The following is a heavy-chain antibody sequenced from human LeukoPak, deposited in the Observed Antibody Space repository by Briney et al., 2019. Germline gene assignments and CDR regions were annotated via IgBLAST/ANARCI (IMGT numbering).Heavy chain of an antibody. CDR3: ARGGSYLSAFDT. CDR2: IIPIFGTA. V-gene: IGHV1-69*06. CDR1: GGTFSSYA. J-gene: IGHJ3*02. Sequence: SVKVSCKASGGTFSSYAISWVRQAPGQGLEWMGGIIPIFGTANYAQKFQGRVTITADKSTSTAYMELSSLRSEDTAVYYCARGGSYLSAFDTWGQGTMVTVSS. D-gene: IGHD1-26*01.